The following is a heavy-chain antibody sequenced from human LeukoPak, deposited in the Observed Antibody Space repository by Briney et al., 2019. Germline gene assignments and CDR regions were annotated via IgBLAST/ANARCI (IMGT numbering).Heavy chain of an antibody. V-gene: IGHV3-7*01. J-gene: IGHJ4*02. Sequence: GGSLRLSCAASGFTFRQYWMSRVRQAPGKGLEWVANIKHDGSEKQDGSEKNYVDSVKGRFTISRDNAKNSLYLQMNSLRVDDTAVYYCARFPHGSTSSFDYWGQGTLVTVSS. CDR1: GFTFRQYW. CDR2: IKHDGSEKQDGSEK. D-gene: IGHD6-6*01. CDR3: ARFPHGSTSSFDY.